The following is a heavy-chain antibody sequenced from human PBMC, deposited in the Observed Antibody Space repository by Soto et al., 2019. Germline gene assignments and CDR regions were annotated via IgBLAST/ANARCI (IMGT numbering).Heavy chain of an antibody. Sequence: EVQLLESGGGLVQPGGSLRLSCAASGFTFSSYAMSWVRQAPGKGLEWVSAISGSGGSTYYADSVKGRFTISRDNSKNTLYLQMNSLRAEDTAEYYCAKGGVQPYYGMDVWGQGTTVTVSS. CDR3: AKGGVQPYYGMDV. CDR2: ISGSGGST. J-gene: IGHJ6*02. CDR1: GFTFSSYA. V-gene: IGHV3-23*01. D-gene: IGHD3-16*01.